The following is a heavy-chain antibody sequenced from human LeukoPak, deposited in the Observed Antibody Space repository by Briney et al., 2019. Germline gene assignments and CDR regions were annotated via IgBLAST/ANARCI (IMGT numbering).Heavy chain of an antibody. CDR3: ARTARSSSWYKYNWFDP. D-gene: IGHD6-13*01. Sequence: SETLSLTCAVYGGSFSGYYWSWIRQPPGKGLEWTGEINHSGSTNYNPSLKSRVTISVDTSKNQFSLKLSSVTAADTAVYYCARTARSSSWYKYNWFDPWGQGTLVTVSS. V-gene: IGHV4-34*01. CDR1: GGSFSGYY. J-gene: IGHJ5*02. CDR2: INHSGST.